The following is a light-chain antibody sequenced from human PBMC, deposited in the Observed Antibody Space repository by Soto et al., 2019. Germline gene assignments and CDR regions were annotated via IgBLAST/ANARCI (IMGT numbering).Light chain of an antibody. Sequence: EIVLTQSPATLSLSPGDRATLSCRASQSVSSYLAWYQQKPGQAPRLLIYDASNRATGIPARFNGSGSGTDFTLTISSLEPEDFAVYYCQQRANWPLTFGGGTKLEIK. J-gene: IGKJ4*01. CDR2: DAS. CDR1: QSVSSY. CDR3: QQRANWPLT. V-gene: IGKV3-11*01.